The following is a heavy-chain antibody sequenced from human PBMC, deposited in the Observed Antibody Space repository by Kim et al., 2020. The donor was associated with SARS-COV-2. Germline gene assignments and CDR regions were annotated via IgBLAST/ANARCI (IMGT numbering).Heavy chain of an antibody. CDR3: ARVRCDCSSSSCQAAYFDY. J-gene: IGHJ4*02. CDR1: GFSLTTICLF. V-gene: IGHV2-70*17. D-gene: IGHD2-2*01. CDR2: IDWDDDR. Sequence: SGPTLVKPTQTLTLTCTFSGFSLTTICLFVLGCVGAVGQVLEWLARIDWDDDRFYSTSMKTRLTISSDTSKNQVALSMTDMDPVDTGTYYCARVRCDCSSSSCQAAYFDYWGQGALVTVSS.